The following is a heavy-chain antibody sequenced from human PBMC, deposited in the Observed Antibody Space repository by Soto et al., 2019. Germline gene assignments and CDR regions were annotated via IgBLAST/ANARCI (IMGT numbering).Heavy chain of an antibody. J-gene: IGHJ6*02. V-gene: IGHV1-3*01. CDR1: GYTFTSYA. CDR3: ASGGYDFWSGSPSYYYYGMDV. CDR2: INAGNGDT. D-gene: IGHD3-3*01. Sequence: GASVKVSCKASGYTFTSYAMHWVRQAPGQRLERMGWINAGNGDTKYSQKIQGRVTITRDTSASTAYMELSSLRSEDTAVYYCASGGYDFWSGSPSYYYYGMDVWGQGTTVTVSS.